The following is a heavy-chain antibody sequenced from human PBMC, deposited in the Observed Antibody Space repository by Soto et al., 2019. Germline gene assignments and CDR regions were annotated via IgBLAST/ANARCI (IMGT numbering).Heavy chain of an antibody. CDR2: ISYEGSNT. D-gene: IGHD1-1*01. CDR3: ARVTPGNNLYYFSGLDV. Sequence: PWGALVVSCVASGFTFDTYGIHWVRQAPGKGLQWVALISYEGSNTYYADSVSGRFTISRDNSKNTLYLQINALRPEDTGVYYCARVTPGNNLYYFSGLDVWGQGTSVTVSS. V-gene: IGHV3-30-3*01. J-gene: IGHJ6*01. CDR1: GFTFDTYG.